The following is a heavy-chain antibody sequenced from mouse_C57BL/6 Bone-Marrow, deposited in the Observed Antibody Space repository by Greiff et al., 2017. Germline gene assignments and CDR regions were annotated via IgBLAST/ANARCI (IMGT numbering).Heavy chain of an antibody. CDR3: ADYYGRPFDY. CDR2: INPYNGGT. J-gene: IGHJ2*01. CDR1: GYTFTDYY. Sequence: VQLQQPGPVLVKPGASVKMSCKASGYTFTDYYMNWVKQSHGKSLEWIGVINPYNGGTSYNQKFKGKATLTVDKSSSPAYMELNSLTSEDSAVYYCADYYGRPFDYWGQGTTLTVSS. V-gene: IGHV1-19*01. D-gene: IGHD1-1*01.